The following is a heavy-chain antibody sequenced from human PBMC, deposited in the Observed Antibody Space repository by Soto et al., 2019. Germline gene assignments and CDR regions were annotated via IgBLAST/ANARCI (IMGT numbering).Heavy chain of an antibody. D-gene: IGHD6-19*01. CDR3: AKDMTLAVAGTVGDY. Sequence: LRLSCAASGFRFDDYGMHWVRQAPGKGLEWVSGISWNGGTIGYADSVKGRFTISRDNAKNSLSLQMNSLRPEDTALYYCAKDMTLAVAGTVGDYWGQGTLVTVYS. CDR1: GFRFDDYG. J-gene: IGHJ4*02. V-gene: IGHV3-9*01. CDR2: ISWNGGTI.